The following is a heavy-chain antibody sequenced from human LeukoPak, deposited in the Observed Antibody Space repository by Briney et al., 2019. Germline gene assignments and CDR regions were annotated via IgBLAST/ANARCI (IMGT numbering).Heavy chain of an antibody. J-gene: IGHJ4*02. CDR2: IVVGSGNT. D-gene: IGHD1-26*01. V-gene: IGHV1-58*02. Sequence: GASVKVSCKASGFTFTSSAMQWVRQARGQRLEWVGWIVVGSGNTNYAQKFQERVTITRDMSTSTAYMELGSLRSEDTAVYYCAEDPGGATTFDYWGQGTLVTVSS. CDR1: GFTFTSSA. CDR3: AEDPGGATTFDY.